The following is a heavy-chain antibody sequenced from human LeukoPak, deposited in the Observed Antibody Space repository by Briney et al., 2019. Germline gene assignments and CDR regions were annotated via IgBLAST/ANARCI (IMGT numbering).Heavy chain of an antibody. Sequence: SETLSLTCAIYGESFSGPYWTWIRQSPAKGLEWIGEINHLGTTNYNPSLKSRVTISMHSSKNQFSLMLNSVTAADTAVYYCARRGGGNYPFYFDSWGQGTLVTVSS. J-gene: IGHJ4*02. D-gene: IGHD1-26*01. V-gene: IGHV4-34*01. CDR3: ARRGGGNYPFYFDS. CDR2: INHLGTT. CDR1: GESFSGPY.